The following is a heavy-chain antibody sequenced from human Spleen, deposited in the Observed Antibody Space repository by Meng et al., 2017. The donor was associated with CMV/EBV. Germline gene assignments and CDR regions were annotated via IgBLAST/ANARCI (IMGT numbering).Heavy chain of an antibody. CDR1: GGSFSGYY. V-gene: IGHV4-34*01. CDR3: ARRPLRTLAARLHPLYYFDY. Sequence: SETLSLTCAVYGGSFSGYYWSWIRQPPGKGLEWIGEINHSGSTNYNPSLKSRVTISVDTSKNQFSLKLSSVTAADTAVYYCARRPLRTLAARLHPLYYFDYWGQGTLVTVSS. CDR2: INHSGST. D-gene: IGHD6-6*01. J-gene: IGHJ4*02.